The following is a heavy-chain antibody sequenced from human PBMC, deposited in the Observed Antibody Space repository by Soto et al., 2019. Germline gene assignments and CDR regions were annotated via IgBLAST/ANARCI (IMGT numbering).Heavy chain of an antibody. D-gene: IGHD5-18*01. Sequence: PGESLKISCKGSGYSFTSYWIGWVRQMPGKGLEWMGIIYPGDSDTRYSPSFQGQVTISADKSISTAYLQWSSLKASDTAMYYCARQNTYGSFYYYAMDVWGQGTTVTVS. J-gene: IGHJ6*02. CDR2: IYPGDSDT. CDR3: ARQNTYGSFYYYAMDV. CDR1: GYSFTSYW. V-gene: IGHV5-51*01.